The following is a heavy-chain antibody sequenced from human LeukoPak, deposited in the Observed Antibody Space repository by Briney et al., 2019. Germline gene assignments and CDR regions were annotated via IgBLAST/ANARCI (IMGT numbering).Heavy chain of an antibody. V-gene: IGHV4-59*08. J-gene: IGHJ4*02. CDR3: ARHRDCSNGICYLSYFDA. D-gene: IGHD2-8*01. Sequence: PSETLSLTCTVSGGSISSYYWSWIRQPPGKALEWIGFISYSGSSNYNPSLKSRVTTSLDTSKNQFALKLSSVTAADTAVYYCARHRDCSNGICYLSYFDAWGQGTLVTVSP. CDR1: GGSISSYY. CDR2: ISYSGSS.